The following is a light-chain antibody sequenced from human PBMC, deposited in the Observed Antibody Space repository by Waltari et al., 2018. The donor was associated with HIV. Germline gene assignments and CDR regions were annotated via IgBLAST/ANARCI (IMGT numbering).Light chain of an antibody. Sequence: QSALTQPPSVSGSPGQSITISCTGTSSDVGSYNLVSWYQQHPGKAPKLIFYEGSKLTSGVSNRFSGSKAGNTACLTIPRLQADDEADYYSGSYAGSITYVFGTGTKVTVL. CDR2: EGS. V-gene: IGLV2-23*01. CDR1: SSDVGSYNL. CDR3: GSYAGSITYV. J-gene: IGLJ1*01.